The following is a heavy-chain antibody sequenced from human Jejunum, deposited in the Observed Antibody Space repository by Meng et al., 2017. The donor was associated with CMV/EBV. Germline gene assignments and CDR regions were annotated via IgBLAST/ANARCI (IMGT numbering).Heavy chain of an antibody. Sequence: FTFSSYSMNWVRQAPGKGLEWVSYISSSSSAIYYADSVKGRFTISRDNAKNSLYLQMNSLRAEDTAVYYCARDYYGSGRIHGTPNWGQGTLVTVSS. D-gene: IGHD3-10*01. J-gene: IGHJ4*02. CDR3: ARDYYGSGRIHGTPN. V-gene: IGHV3-48*04. CDR2: ISSSSSAI. CDR1: FTFSSYS.